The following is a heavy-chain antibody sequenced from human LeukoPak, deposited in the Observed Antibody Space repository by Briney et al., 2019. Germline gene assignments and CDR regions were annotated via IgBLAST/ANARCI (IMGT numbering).Heavy chain of an antibody. Sequence: PWGSLTLSCAASEFTFSNYWMTWVRQAPGKGLEWVASIKQDGSEKYSVDSVNGRFTISRDNAKNSLYLQMNSLRAEDTAVYYCARDYHTFSYYDSSGLHDAFDIWGQGTMVTVSS. CDR3: ARDYHTFSYYDSSGLHDAFDI. CDR1: EFTFSNYW. CDR2: IKQDGSEK. V-gene: IGHV3-7*01. D-gene: IGHD3-22*01. J-gene: IGHJ3*02.